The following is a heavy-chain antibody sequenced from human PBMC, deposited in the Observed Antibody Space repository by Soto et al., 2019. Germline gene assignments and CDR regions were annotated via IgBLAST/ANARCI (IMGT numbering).Heavy chain of an antibody. CDR3: ARVPYYFDSSGYPGYGMDV. CDR2: IYHSGST. J-gene: IGHJ6*02. Sequence: KSSETLSLTCGISGGSISSSNWWTWVRQPPGKGLEWIGEIYHSGSTNYNPSLQSRVTILIDKSKNQFSLTLTFVTAADTAVYYCARVPYYFDSSGYPGYGMDVWGQGTTVTVSS. D-gene: IGHD3-22*01. CDR1: GGSISSSNW. V-gene: IGHV4-4*02.